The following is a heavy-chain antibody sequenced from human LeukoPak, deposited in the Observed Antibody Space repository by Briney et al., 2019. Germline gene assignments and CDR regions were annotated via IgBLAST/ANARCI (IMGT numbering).Heavy chain of an antibody. Sequence: SETLSLTCTVSGGSISSYHWSWIRQPPGKGLEWIGYIYYTGSTNYNPSLKSRVTISVDTSKNQFSLKLSSVTAADTAVYYCARAVLGDSSGVDYWGQGTLVTVSS. CDR2: IYYTGST. D-gene: IGHD3-22*01. J-gene: IGHJ4*02. CDR1: GGSISSYH. V-gene: IGHV4-59*12. CDR3: ARAVLGDSSGVDY.